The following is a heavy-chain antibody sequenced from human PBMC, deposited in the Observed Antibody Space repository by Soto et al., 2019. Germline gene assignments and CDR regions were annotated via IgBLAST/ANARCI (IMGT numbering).Heavy chain of an antibody. J-gene: IGHJ6*02. CDR3: ARDRGSGDYDFWSGFTLGKLYYYYYGMDV. CDR2: ISAYNGNT. D-gene: IGHD3-3*01. V-gene: IGHV1-18*01. CDR1: GYTFTSYG. Sequence: ASVKVSCKASGYTFTSYGISWVRQAPGQGLEWMGWISAYNGNTNYAQKLQGRVTMTTDTSTSTAYMELRSLRSDDTAVYYCARDRGSGDYDFWSGFTLGKLYYYYYGMDVWGQGTTVTVSS.